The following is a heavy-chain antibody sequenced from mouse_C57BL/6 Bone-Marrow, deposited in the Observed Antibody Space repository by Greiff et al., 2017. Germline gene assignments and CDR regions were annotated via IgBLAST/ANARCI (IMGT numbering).Heavy chain of an antibody. D-gene: IGHD4-1*01. V-gene: IGHV5-6*01. CDR1: GFTFSSYG. CDR2: ISSGGSYT. J-gene: IGHJ2*01. Sequence: EVKLVESGGDLVKPGGSLKLSCAASGFTFSSYGMSWVRQTPDKRLEWVATISSGGSYTYYPDSVKGRFTISRDNAKNTQYLQMSSLKSEDTAMYYCAIHRANWVDYFDYWGQGTTLTVSS. CDR3: AIHRANWVDYFDY.